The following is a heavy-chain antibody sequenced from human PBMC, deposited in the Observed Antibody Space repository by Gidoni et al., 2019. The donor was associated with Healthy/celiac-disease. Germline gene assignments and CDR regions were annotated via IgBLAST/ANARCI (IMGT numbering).Heavy chain of an antibody. CDR1: GFTFSSYA. D-gene: IGHD5-18*01. J-gene: IGHJ5*02. V-gene: IGHV3-30-3*01. CDR2: ISYDGSNK. Sequence: QVQLVESGGGVVQPGRSLRLSCAASGFTFSSYAMHWVRQAPGKGLEWVAVISYDGSNKYYADSVKGRFTISRDNSKNTRYLQMNSLRAEDTAVYYCARDPIKVDTAMVPWFDPWGQGTLVTVSS. CDR3: ARDPIKVDTAMVPWFDP.